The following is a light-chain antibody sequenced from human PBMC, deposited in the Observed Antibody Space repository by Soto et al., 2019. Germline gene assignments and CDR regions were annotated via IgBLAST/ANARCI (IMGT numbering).Light chain of an antibody. CDR1: QSVSSSY. V-gene: IGKV3-20*01. Sequence: EIVLTQSPGTLSLSPGERATLSCRASQSVSSSYLDWYQQKPGQAPRLLIYGASSRSTVIPDRFSGSGSGTNVTLTMSRLEPEDFAGYYCQQYGSSPTWTFGQGTTVEIK. CDR2: GAS. J-gene: IGKJ1*01. CDR3: QQYGSSPTWT.